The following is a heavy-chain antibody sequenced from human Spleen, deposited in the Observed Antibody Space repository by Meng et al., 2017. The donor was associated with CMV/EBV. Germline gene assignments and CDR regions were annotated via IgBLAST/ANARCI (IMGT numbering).Heavy chain of an antibody. D-gene: IGHD6-6*01. V-gene: IGHV3-30*02. CDR2: IRYDGSNK. J-gene: IGHJ6*02. Sequence: GESLKISCAASGFTFSSYGMHWVRQAPGKGLEWVAFIRYDGSNKYYADSVKGRFTISRDNSKNTLYLQMNSLRAEDTAVYYCAKCSSSSSAYYYGMDVWGQGTTVTVS. CDR1: GFTFSSYG. CDR3: AKCSSSSSAYYYGMDV.